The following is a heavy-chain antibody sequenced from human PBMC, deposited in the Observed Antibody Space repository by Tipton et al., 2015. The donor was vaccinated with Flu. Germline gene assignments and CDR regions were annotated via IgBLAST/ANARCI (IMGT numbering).Heavy chain of an antibody. CDR2: FYDSGST. CDR1: GGSLSSYY. CDR3: ARHRVGLAVAGVDF. Sequence: GLVKPSETLSLTCTVSGGSLSSYYWSWIRQPPGKGLEWIGYFYDSGSTNYNPSLKSRVTISVDTSKNQFFLRLTSVTAADTAVYYCARHRVGLAVAGVDFWGQGTPVTVSS. V-gene: IGHV4-59*08. D-gene: IGHD6-19*01. J-gene: IGHJ4*02.